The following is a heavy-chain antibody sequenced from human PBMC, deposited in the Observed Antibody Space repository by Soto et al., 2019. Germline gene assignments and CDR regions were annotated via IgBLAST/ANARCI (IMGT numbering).Heavy chain of an antibody. CDR3: ARDLITIFGVVRRYFDY. CDR2: IYHSGST. V-gene: IGHV4-4*02. J-gene: IGHJ4*02. D-gene: IGHD3-3*01. CDR1: GGSISSRNW. Sequence: SETLSLTCAVSGGSISSRNWWSWVRQPPGKGLEWIGEIYHSGSTNYNPSLKSRVTISVDKSKNQFSLKLSSVTAADTAVYYCARDLITIFGVVRRYFDYWGQGTLVTVSS.